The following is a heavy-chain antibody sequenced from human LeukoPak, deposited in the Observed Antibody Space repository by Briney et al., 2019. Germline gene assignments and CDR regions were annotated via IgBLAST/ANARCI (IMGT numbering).Heavy chain of an antibody. D-gene: IGHD6-13*01. CDR1: GFTFSSYD. J-gene: IGHJ4*02. CDR2: INHSGST. V-gene: IGHV4-34*01. CDR3: ARPRGIAAAGTGFDY. Sequence: PGGSLRLSCAASGFTFSSYDMSWVRQPPGKGLEWIGEINHSGSTNYNPSLKSRVTISVDTSKNQFSLKLSSVTAADTAVYYCARPRGIAAAGTGFDYWGQGTLVTVSS.